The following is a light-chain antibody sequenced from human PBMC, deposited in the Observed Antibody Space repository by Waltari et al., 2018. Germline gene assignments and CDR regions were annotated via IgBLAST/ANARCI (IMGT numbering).Light chain of an antibody. CDR1: SSDVGGFNY. CDR2: DVI. J-gene: IGLJ1*01. CDR3: CSYAGSYTSI. Sequence: QSALTQPRPVSGSLGQSVTIACTGTSSDVGGFNYVSWYQQHPGKAPKLIIYDVIKRTSGCAFRFSGSTSGDTASLTISGLQAEDEGDYYYCSYAGSYTSIFGTGTEVTVL. V-gene: IGLV2-11*01.